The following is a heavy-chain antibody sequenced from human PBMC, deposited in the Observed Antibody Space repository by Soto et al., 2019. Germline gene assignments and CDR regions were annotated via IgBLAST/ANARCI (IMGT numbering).Heavy chain of an antibody. CDR2: ISYDGSDQ. J-gene: IGHJ3*02. Sequence: QVQLVESGGGVVHPGRSLRLSCAASGFTFRTYGLHWVRQAPGKGLEWVAVISYDGSDQYYADSVKGRFTISRDNSKNTLYLQLNSLRPDDTAMYDCAKLVGTASAFDIWGEGTMVTVSS. V-gene: IGHV3-30*18. CDR3: AKLVGTASAFDI. CDR1: GFTFRTYG.